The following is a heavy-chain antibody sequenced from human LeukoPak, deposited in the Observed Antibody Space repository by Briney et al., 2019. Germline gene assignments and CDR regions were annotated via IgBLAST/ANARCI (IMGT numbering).Heavy chain of an antibody. Sequence: ASVKVSCKASGYTFTSYGISWVRQAPGQGLEWMGGIIPIFGTANYAQKFQGRVTITTDESTSTAYMELSSLRSEDTAVYYCARFGDRGPFDYWGQGTLVTVSS. CDR3: ARFGDRGPFDY. CDR1: GYTFTSYG. V-gene: IGHV1-69*05. J-gene: IGHJ4*02. CDR2: IIPIFGTA. D-gene: IGHD3-10*01.